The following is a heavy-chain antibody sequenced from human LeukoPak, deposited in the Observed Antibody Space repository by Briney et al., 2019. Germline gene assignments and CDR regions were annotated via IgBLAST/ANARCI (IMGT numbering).Heavy chain of an antibody. J-gene: IGHJ5*02. CDR2: IYYSGDT. D-gene: IGHD4/OR15-4a*01. CDR3: VRGPYGASISKWFDP. V-gene: IGHV4-59*01. CDR1: RDSINGYS. Sequence: SETLSLTCTVSRDSINGYSWSWIRQSPGGGLEWIGYIYYSGDTAYNPSLRSRVTFSVDTSKNQFSLQLRSVTTADTAVYYCVRGPYGASISKWFDPWGQGTQVIVSP.